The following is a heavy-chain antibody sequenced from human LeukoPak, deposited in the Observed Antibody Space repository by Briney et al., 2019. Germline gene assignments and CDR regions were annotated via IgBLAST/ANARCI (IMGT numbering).Heavy chain of an antibody. CDR3: AKIPRYIAVAGTGFDY. CDR1: GFTFSNAW. J-gene: IGHJ4*02. CDR2: ISGSGGST. D-gene: IGHD6-19*01. Sequence: PGGSLRLSCAASGFTFSNAWMSWVRQAPGKGLEWVSAISGSGGSTYYADSVKGRFTISRDNSKNTLYLQMNSLRAEDTAVYYCAKIPRYIAVAGTGFDYWGQGTLVTVSS. V-gene: IGHV3-23*01.